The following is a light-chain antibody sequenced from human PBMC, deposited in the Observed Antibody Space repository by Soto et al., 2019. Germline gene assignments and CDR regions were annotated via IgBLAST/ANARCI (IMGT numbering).Light chain of an antibody. Sequence: DIQMTQSPSTLSAFVGDRVIITCRASQSISSWLAWYQQKRGKAPKLLIYAASTLQSGVPSRFSGSGSGTEFTLTISSLQPDDFVTYYCQKYYTFPFTFGPGTKLEIK. CDR2: AAS. V-gene: IGKV1-5*01. CDR1: QSISSW. CDR3: QKYYTFPFT. J-gene: IGKJ2*01.